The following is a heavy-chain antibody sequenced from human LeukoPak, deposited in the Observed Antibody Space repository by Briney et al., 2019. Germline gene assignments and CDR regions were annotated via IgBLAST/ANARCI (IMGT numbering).Heavy chain of an antibody. V-gene: IGHV3-48*02. CDR3: ARGLGSSWFYR. Sequence: GGSLLLSCAASGFRFSSENMNRVRPAPGKGPEWLAYISGSGSPVSYADSVKGRFVISRDNARNLVFLQMINLRDEDTAVYYCARGLGSSWFYRWGQGTLVTVSS. J-gene: IGHJ4*02. CDR2: ISGSGSPV. D-gene: IGHD6-13*01. CDR1: GFRFSSEN.